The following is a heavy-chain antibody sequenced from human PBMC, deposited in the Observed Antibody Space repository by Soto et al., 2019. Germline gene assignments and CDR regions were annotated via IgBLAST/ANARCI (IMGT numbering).Heavy chain of an antibody. CDR2: ISAYNGNT. CDR1: GYTFTSYG. D-gene: IGHD2-15*01. V-gene: IGHV1-18*01. Sequence: ASVKVSCKASGYTFTSYGISWVRQAPGQGLEWMGWISAYNGNTNYAQKLQGRVTMTTDTSTSTAYMELRSLRSDDTAVYYCARGHIVVVVADTGFDYWGQGTLVTVSS. J-gene: IGHJ4*02. CDR3: ARGHIVVVVADTGFDY.